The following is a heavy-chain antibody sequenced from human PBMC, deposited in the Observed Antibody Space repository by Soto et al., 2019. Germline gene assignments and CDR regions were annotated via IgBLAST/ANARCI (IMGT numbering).Heavy chain of an antibody. CDR1: GGTFSSYA. CDR3: ARVVGALGHWFDP. CDR2: ISANNGNT. J-gene: IGHJ5*02. V-gene: IGHV1-18*01. D-gene: IGHD1-26*01. Sequence: ASVKVSCKASGGTFSSYAISWVRQAPGQGLEWMGRISANNGNTNYAQKLQGRVTMTTDASTSTAYMELRSLRSDDTAVYYCARVVGALGHWFDPWGQGTLVTVSS.